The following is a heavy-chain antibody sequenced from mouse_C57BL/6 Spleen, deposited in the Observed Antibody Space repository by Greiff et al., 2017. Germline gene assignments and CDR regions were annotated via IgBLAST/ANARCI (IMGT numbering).Heavy chain of an antibody. Sequence: EVKLVESEGGLVQPGSSMKLSCTASGFTFSDYYMAWVRQVPEKGLEWVANINYDGSSTYYLDSLKSRFIISRDNAKNILYLQMSSLKSEDTATYYCARVNWYYFDYWGQGTTLTVSS. CDR3: ARVNWYYFDY. J-gene: IGHJ2*01. D-gene: IGHD4-1*02. CDR1: GFTFSDYY. CDR2: INYDGSST. V-gene: IGHV5-16*01.